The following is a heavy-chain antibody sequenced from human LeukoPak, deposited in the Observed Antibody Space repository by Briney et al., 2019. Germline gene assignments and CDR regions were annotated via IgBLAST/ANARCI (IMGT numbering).Heavy chain of an antibody. D-gene: IGHD6-19*01. CDR2: IYYSGST. J-gene: IGHJ5*02. CDR1: GGSISSSSYY. V-gene: IGHV4-39*07. Sequence: LETLSLTCTVSGGSISSSSYYWGWIRQPPGKGLEWIGSIYYSGSTYYNPSLKSRVTISVDTSKNQFSLKLSSVTAADTAVYYCARGEYSSGWYDHWGQGTLVTVSS. CDR3: ARGEYSSGWYDH.